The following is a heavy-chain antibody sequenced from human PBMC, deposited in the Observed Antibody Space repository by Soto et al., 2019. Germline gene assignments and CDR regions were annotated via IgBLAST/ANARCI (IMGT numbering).Heavy chain of an antibody. Sequence: SLTCTVSGGSISSYYWSWIRQPPGKGLEWIGYIYYSGSTNYNPSLKGRFTISRDNAKNFLYLQMNNLRVEDTAVYYCAGDDWGPAHFRGQGTLVTVSS. CDR2: IYYSGST. D-gene: IGHD2-2*01. V-gene: IGHV4-59*12. CDR1: GGSISSYY. J-gene: IGHJ4*02. CDR3: AGDDWGPAHF.